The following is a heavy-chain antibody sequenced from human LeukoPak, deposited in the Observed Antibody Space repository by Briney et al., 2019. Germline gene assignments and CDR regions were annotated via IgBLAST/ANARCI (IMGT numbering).Heavy chain of an antibody. CDR2: ISSSSSYI. CDR3: ARGPSRDGYNDGDY. CDR1: GFTFSSYS. Sequence: PGGSLRLSCAASGFTFSSYSMNWFRQAPGKGPEWVSSISSSSSYIYYADSVKGRFTISRDNAKNSLYLQMSSLRAEDTAVYYCARGPSRDGYNDGDYWGQGTLVTVSS. V-gene: IGHV3-21*01. J-gene: IGHJ4*02. D-gene: IGHD5-24*01.